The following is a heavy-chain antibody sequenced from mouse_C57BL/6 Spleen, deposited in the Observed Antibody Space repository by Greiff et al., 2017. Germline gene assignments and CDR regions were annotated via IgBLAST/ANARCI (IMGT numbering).Heavy chain of an antibody. CDR1: GYTFTDYN. V-gene: IGHV1-22*01. Sequence: VQLKESGPELVKPGASVKMSCKASGYTFTDYNMHWVKQSHGKSLEWIGYINPNNGGTSYNQKFKGKATLTVNKSSSTAYMELRSLTSEDSAVYYCARSYYGSSYVRYFDYWGQGTTLTVSS. CDR3: ARSYYGSSYVRYFDY. J-gene: IGHJ2*01. D-gene: IGHD1-1*01. CDR2: INPNNGGT.